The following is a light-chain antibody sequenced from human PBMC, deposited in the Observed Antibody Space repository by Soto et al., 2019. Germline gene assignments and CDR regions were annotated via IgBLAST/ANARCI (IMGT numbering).Light chain of an antibody. CDR2: DVS. V-gene: IGLV2-14*01. CDR3: SSYTGSSNV. J-gene: IGLJ2*01. CDR1: SSDVGGYNY. Sequence: QSALTQPASVSGSPGQSITISCTGTSSDVGGYNYVSWYQQHPGKAPKLMIYDVSNRHSGVSNRFSGSKSGNTAYLTISGFEAEDEVDYCCSSYTGSSNVFGGGTKLTVL.